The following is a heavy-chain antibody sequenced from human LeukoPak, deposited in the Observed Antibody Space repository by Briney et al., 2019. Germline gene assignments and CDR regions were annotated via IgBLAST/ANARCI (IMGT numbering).Heavy chain of an antibody. J-gene: IGHJ4*02. CDR1: GFTVSSNY. CDR2: IYSDGST. CDR3: ARSPGGYSYGYQYYFDY. Sequence: GGSLRLSCAVSGFTVSSNYMSWVRQAPGKALEWVSLIYSDGSTYYADSVKGRFTISRDNAKNSLYLQMNSLRAEDTAVYYCARSPGGYSYGYQYYFDYWGQGTLVTVSS. V-gene: IGHV3-66*01. D-gene: IGHD5-18*01.